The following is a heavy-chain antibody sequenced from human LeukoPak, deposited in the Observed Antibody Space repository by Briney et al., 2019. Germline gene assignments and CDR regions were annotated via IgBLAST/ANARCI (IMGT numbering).Heavy chain of an antibody. J-gene: IGHJ5*02. CDR1: GFTVSNNY. CDR2: IYTGGST. Sequence: GGSLRLSCAASGFTVSNNYMSWVRQAPGKGLEWVSVIYTGGSTDYADSVKGRFTISRDNSKNTLYLQMNSLRVEDTAMYYCARGRQGYGDYFSWGQGTLVTVSS. CDR3: ARGRQGYGDYFS. V-gene: IGHV3-53*01. D-gene: IGHD4-17*01.